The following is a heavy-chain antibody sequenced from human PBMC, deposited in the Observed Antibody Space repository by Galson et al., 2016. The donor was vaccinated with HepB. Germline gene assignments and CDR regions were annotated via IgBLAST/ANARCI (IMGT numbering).Heavy chain of an antibody. CDR1: GGSISHFY. J-gene: IGHJ6*02. V-gene: IGHV4-59*08. D-gene: IGHD4-17*01. Sequence: SETLSLTCTVSGGSISHFYWSWIRQPPGEGLEWIGYIHHSGSTTYKASLKSRLTISKDTSKDQFSLKLGAFTAADTALYYCARLKVDYGDYGGYYFGMDVWGQGTTVTVSS. CDR2: IHHSGST. CDR3: ARLKVDYGDYGGYYFGMDV.